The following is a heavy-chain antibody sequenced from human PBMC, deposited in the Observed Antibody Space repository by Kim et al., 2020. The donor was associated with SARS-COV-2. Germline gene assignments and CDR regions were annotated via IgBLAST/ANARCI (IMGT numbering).Heavy chain of an antibody. J-gene: IGHJ5*02. D-gene: IGHD3-16*01. CDR3: ARHGLGGPKRGFDP. Sequence: SETLSLTCTVSGGSISSSSYYWGWIRQPPGKGLEWIGSIYYSGSTYYNPSLKSRVTISVDTSKNQFSLKLSSVTAADTAVYYCARHGLGGPKRGFDPWGQGTLVTVSS. V-gene: IGHV4-39*01. CDR2: IYYSGST. CDR1: GGSISSSSYY.